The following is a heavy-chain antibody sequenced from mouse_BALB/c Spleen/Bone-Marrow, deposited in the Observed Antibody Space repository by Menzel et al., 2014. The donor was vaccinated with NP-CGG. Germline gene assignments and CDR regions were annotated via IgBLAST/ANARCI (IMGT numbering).Heavy chain of an antibody. J-gene: IGHJ3*01. Sequence: EVKLVESGGGLVQPGESLKLSCESNEYEFPSHDMSWVRKTPEKRLELVAAINSDGGSTYYPDTMERRFIISRDNSKKTLYLQMSSLRSKDTAFYYCAKHGDYYGSRLFAYWGQGTLVTVSA. CDR1: EYEFPSHD. D-gene: IGHD1-1*01. V-gene: IGHV5-2*01. CDR2: INSDGGST. CDR3: AKHGDYYGSRLFAY.